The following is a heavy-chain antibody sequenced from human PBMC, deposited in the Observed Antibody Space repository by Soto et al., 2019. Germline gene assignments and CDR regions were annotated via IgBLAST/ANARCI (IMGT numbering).Heavy chain of an antibody. D-gene: IGHD3-3*01. CDR3: ARASYDFWSATSYYYYYYGMDV. CDR1: GGTFSSYA. V-gene: IGHV1-69*06. J-gene: IGHJ6*02. CDR2: IIPIFGTA. Sequence: SVKVSCKASGGTFSSYAISWVRQAPGQGLEWMGGIIPIFGTANYAQKFQGRVTITADKSTSTAYMELSSLRSEDTAVYYCARASYDFWSATSYYYYYYGMDVWGQGTTVTVS.